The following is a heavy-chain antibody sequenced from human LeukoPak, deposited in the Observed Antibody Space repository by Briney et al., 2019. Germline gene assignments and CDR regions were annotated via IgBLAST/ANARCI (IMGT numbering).Heavy chain of an antibody. D-gene: IGHD3-10*01. CDR1: GGSISPYY. J-gene: IGHJ4*02. Sequence: SETLSLTCTVSGGSISPYYWSWIRQPPGKRLEWIGYIFYSGSTSFSPSLKSRVTMSVDTSKNQFSLKLSSVTAADTAVYYCARHRGPWFGNREDYWGQGTLVTVSS. CDR3: ARHRGPWFGNREDY. V-gene: IGHV4-59*08. CDR2: IFYSGST.